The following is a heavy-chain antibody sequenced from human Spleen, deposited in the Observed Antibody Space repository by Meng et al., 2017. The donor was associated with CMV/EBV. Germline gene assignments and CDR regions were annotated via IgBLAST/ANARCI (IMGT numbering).Heavy chain of an antibody. CDR3: ASLLRDGYNYDAFEI. V-gene: IGHV1-18*01. D-gene: IGHD5-24*01. CDR1: GYTFTSYG. CDR2: ISAYNGNT. Sequence: ASVKVSCKASGYTFTSYGISWVRQAPGQGLEWMGWISAYNGNTNYAQKLQGRVTMTTDTSTSTAYMELRSLRSDDTAMYYCASLLRDGYNYDAFEIWGQGTMVTVSS. J-gene: IGHJ3*02.